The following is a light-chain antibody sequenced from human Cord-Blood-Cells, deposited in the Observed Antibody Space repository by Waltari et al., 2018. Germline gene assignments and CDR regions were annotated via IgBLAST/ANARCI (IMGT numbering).Light chain of an antibody. J-gene: IGKJ2*01. CDR1: QGISSW. V-gene: IGKV1-12*01. Sequence: IQMTQSPSSVSASVGDRVTITCRASQGISSWLAWYQQKPGNAPKLLIYAASSLQRGVPSRFSGSGSGTDFTLTVRSRQPEDFATYYGHQANSFPYTFGQGTKLEIK. CDR3: HQANSFPYT. CDR2: AAS.